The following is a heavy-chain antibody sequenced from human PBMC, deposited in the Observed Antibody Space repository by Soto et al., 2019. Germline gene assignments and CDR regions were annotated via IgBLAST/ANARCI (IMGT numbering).Heavy chain of an antibody. D-gene: IGHD6-13*01. Sequence: QVQLQESGPGLVKPSQTLSLTCTVSGGSISSGAYYWSWIRQHPGKGLEWIGYIYNSGSTFYNPSLKSRITASLGTPKSLLSPMLSSVTAADTAVYYSAGRPTYSRGAGAYFQYWGQGILVTVSS. CDR2: IYNSGST. J-gene: IGHJ1*01. CDR3: AGRPTYSRGAGAYFQY. V-gene: IGHV4-31*03. CDR1: GGSISSGAYY.